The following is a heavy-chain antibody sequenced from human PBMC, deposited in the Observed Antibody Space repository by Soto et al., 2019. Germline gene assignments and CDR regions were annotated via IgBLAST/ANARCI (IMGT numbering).Heavy chain of an antibody. CDR3: ARDRGADPHPYNWFDP. CDR2: INPNSGGT. V-gene: IGHV1-2*02. D-gene: IGHD3-16*01. CDR1: GYTFTGYY. Sequence: ASVKVSCKASGYTFTGYYMHWVRQAPGQGLEWMGWINPNSGGTNYAQKFQGRVTMTRDTSISTAYMELSRLRSDDTAVYYCARDRGADPHPYNWFDPWGQGTLVTVSS. J-gene: IGHJ5*02.